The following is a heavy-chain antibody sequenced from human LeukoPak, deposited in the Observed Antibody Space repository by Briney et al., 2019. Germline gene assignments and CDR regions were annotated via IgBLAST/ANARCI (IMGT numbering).Heavy chain of an antibody. CDR1: GFTFRSYN. D-gene: IGHD1-26*01. V-gene: IGHV3-21*01. CDR3: ARDPYSGSYGNEYYYYMDV. Sequence: PGGSLRLSCTASGFTFRSYNMNWVRQAPGKGLEWVSSITSSSTYIYYADSVKGRFTISRDNARNSLSLQMNSLRAEDTAVYYCARDPYSGSYGNEYYYYMDVWGKGTTVTISS. J-gene: IGHJ6*03. CDR2: ITSSSTYI.